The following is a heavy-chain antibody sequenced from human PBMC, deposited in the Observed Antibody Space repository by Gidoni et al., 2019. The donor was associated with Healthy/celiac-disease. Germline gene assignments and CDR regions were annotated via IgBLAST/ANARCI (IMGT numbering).Heavy chain of an antibody. CDR1: GFTFTSSA. CDR3: AAGPSELESPHYYGMDV. Sequence: QMQLVQSGPEVKKPGTSVKVSCKASGFTFTSSAVQWVRQARGQRLEWIGWIVVGSGNTNYAQKFQERVTITRDMSTSTAYMELSSLRSEDTAVYYCAAGPSELESPHYYGMDVWGQGTTVTVSS. V-gene: IGHV1-58*01. CDR2: IVVGSGNT. J-gene: IGHJ6*02. D-gene: IGHD1-1*01.